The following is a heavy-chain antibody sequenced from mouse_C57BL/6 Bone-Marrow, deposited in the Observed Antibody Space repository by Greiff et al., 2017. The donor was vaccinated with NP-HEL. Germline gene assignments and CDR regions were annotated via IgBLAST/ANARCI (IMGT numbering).Heavy chain of an antibody. CDR1: GYSFTDYN. CDR3: AEDAPYYSNQSWFAY. J-gene: IGHJ3*01. D-gene: IGHD2-5*01. CDR2: INPNYGTT. Sequence: EVKLVESGPELVKPGASVKISCKASGYSFTDYNMNWVKQSNGKSLEWIGVINPNYGTTSYNQKFKGKATLTVDQSSSTAYMQLNSLTSEDSAVYYCAEDAPYYSNQSWFAYWGQGTLVTVSA. V-gene: IGHV1-39*01.